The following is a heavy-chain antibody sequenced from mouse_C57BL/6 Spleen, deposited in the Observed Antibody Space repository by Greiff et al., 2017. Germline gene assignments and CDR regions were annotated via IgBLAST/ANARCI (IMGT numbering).Heavy chain of an antibody. J-gene: IGHJ4*01. CDR2: FSMYSDAT. CDR3: ERGGYDSGMDD. D-gene: IGHD2-4*01. Sequence: LKESGAELVRPGSSVKLSCKDSYFAFMASAMHWVKQRPGHGLEWIGSFSMYSDATEYSENFKGKATLTANTSSNTAYMELSSLTSEDSAVYYCERGGYDSGMDDWGQGTSVTVSS. CDR1: YFAFMASA. V-gene: IGHV1-49*01.